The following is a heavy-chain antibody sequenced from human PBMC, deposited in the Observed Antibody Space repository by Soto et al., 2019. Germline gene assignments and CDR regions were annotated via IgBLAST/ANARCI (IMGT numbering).Heavy chain of an antibody. J-gene: IGHJ4*02. CDR2: IKQDGSEK. Sequence: GGSLRLSCAASGFTFSSYWMSWVRQAPGKGLEWVANIKQDGSEKYYVDSVKGRFTISRDNAKNSLYLQMNSLRAEDTAVYYCARAQGVVIIPLDYWGQGTLVTVSS. CDR1: GFTFSSYW. V-gene: IGHV3-7*01. D-gene: IGHD3-3*01. CDR3: ARAQGVVIIPLDY.